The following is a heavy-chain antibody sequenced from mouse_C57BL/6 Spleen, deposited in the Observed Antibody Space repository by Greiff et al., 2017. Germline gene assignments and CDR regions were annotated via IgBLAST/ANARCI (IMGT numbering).Heavy chain of an antibody. CDR1: GYPFTSYW. Sequence: QVQLQQPGAELVKPGASVKVSCKASGYPFTSYWMHWVKQRPGQGLEWIGRIHPSDSDTNYNQKFKGKATLTVDKSSSTAYMQLSSLTSEDSAVYYCAIDGSSYWYFDVWGTGTTVTVSS. V-gene: IGHV1-74*01. D-gene: IGHD1-1*01. CDR2: IHPSDSDT. CDR3: AIDGSSYWYFDV. J-gene: IGHJ1*03.